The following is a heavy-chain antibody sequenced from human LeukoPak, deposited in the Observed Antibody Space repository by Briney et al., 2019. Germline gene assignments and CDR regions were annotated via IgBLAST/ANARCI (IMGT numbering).Heavy chain of an antibody. Sequence: GGSLRLSCAASGFTSSSYSMNWVRQAPGKGLEWVSSISSSSSYIYYADSVKGRFTISRDNAKNSLYLQMNSLRAEDTAVYYCARDFSSSSSGNYRENWFDPWGQGTLVTVSS. D-gene: IGHD6-13*01. CDR3: ARDFSSSSSGNYRENWFDP. CDR2: ISSSSSYI. V-gene: IGHV3-21*01. CDR1: GFTSSSYS. J-gene: IGHJ5*02.